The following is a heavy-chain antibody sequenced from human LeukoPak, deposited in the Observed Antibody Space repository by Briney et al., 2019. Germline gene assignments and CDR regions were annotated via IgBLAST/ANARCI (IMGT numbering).Heavy chain of an antibody. V-gene: IGHV4-61*01. D-gene: IGHD3-9*01. Sequence: SETLSLTCTVSGGSVSSGSYYWSWIRQPPGKGLEWIGYIYYSGSTNYNPSLKSRVTISVDTSKNQFSLKLSSVTAADTAVYYCARGRVFDGSDHWGQGTLVTVSS. J-gene: IGHJ5*02. CDR1: GGSVSSGSYY. CDR3: ARGRVFDGSDH. CDR2: IYYSGST.